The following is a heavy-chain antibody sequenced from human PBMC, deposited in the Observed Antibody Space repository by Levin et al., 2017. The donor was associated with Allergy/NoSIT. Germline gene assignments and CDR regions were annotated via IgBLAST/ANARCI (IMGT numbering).Heavy chain of an antibody. Sequence: SETLSLTCAVSGYSISSGYYWGWIRLPPGKGLEWIGIIFHSGRTYYNPSLKSRVTISLDTSKNQFSLRLTSVTAADTAVYYCARYDGGTGNSDSFDSWGQGTMVTVSS. D-gene: IGHD4-23*01. J-gene: IGHJ3*02. CDR3: ARYDGGTGNSDSFDS. CDR2: IFHSGRT. V-gene: IGHV4-38-2*01. CDR1: GYSISSGYY.